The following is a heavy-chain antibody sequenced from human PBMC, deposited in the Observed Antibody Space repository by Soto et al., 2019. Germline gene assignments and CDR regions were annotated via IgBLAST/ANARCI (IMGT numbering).Heavy chain of an antibody. V-gene: IGHV3-33*01. D-gene: IGHD3-22*01. CDR2: IWFDGSKK. CDR3: ARADTMMILDRFDP. CDR1: GFKFRNYS. J-gene: IGHJ5*02. Sequence: GGSLRLSCAASGFKFRNYSIHWVRQAPGKGLERLAVIWFDGSKKYYAGCVKGRFTIYRDNSKNTVYLDMNSLTAGDSGVFYCARADTMMILDRFDPWGRGTLVTVSS.